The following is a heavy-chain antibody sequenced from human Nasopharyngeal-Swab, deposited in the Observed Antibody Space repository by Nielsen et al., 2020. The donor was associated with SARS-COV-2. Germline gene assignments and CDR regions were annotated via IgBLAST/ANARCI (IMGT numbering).Heavy chain of an antibody. V-gene: IGHV3-30*18. Sequence: LRHRPATGEGRVAVISYDGSNKYYADSVKGRFTIYRDNSKNTLYLQMNSLRAEDTAVYYCAKDPYYYGSGSYWNYFDYWCQGTLVTVTS. CDR3: AKDPYYYGSGSYWNYFDY. J-gene: IGHJ4*02. D-gene: IGHD3-10*01. CDR2: ISYDGSNK.